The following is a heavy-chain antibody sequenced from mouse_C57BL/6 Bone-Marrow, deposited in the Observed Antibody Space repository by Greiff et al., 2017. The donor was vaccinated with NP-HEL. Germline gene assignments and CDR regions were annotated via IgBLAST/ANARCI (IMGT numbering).Heavy chain of an antibody. CDR3: ARRYYGSRGRYFDV. CDR2: IWSGGST. J-gene: IGHJ1*03. CDR1: GFSLTSYG. D-gene: IGHD1-1*01. V-gene: IGHV2-2*01. Sequence: QVQLQQSGPGLVQPSQSLSITCTVSGFSLTSYGVHWVRQSPGKGLEWLGVIWSGGSTDYNAAFISGLSISKDNSKSQVFFKMNSLQADDTAIYYCARRYYGSRGRYFDVWGTGTTVTVSS.